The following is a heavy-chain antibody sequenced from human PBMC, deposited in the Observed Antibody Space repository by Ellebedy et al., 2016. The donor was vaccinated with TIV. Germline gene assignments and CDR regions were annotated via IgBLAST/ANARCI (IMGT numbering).Heavy chain of an antibody. CDR2: IREDGNAK. CDR3: ARANTAMVRRNHMDV. J-gene: IGHJ6*02. CDR1: GFSFGSFW. V-gene: IGHV3-7*04. D-gene: IGHD5-18*01. Sequence: PGGSLRLSCAASGFSFGSFWLSWVRQAPGKGLEWVANIREDGNAKFSADSVKGRFTISRDNSKSTLYLQMDSLRAEDTAVYYCARANTAMVRRNHMDVWGQGTTVTVSS.